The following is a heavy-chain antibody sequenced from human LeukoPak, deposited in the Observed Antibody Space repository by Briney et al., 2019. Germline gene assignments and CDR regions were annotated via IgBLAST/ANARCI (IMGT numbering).Heavy chain of an antibody. Sequence: PGGSLRLSCAASGFTFSSYAMHWVRQAPGKGLEWVANIKQDGSEKYYVDSVKGRFTISRDNAKNSLYLQMNSLRAEDTAVYYCAREKYTSTWHEGFDYWGQGTLVTVSS. V-gene: IGHV3-7*01. D-gene: IGHD6-13*01. CDR2: IKQDGSEK. J-gene: IGHJ4*02. CDR1: GFTFSSYA. CDR3: AREKYTSTWHEGFDY.